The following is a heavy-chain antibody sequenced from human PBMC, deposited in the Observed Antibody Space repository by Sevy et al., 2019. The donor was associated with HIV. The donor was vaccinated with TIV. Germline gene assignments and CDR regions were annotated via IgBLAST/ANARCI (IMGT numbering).Heavy chain of an antibody. D-gene: IGHD3-3*01. CDR2: IIPMFGTGTT. Sequence: ASVKVSCKASGDTFTNYAFGWVRQAPGQGLEWMGRIIPMFGTGTTDYAQKFQGRVKITADASTSTAYMELSSLRSEDTAVYYCAGATDTYYTLDYWGQGTLVTVSS. CDR3: AGATDTYYTLDY. J-gene: IGHJ4*02. CDR1: GDTFTNYA. V-gene: IGHV1-69*13.